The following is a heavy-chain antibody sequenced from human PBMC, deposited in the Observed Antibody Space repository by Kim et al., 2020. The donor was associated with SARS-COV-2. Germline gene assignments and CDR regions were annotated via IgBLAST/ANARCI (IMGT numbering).Heavy chain of an antibody. J-gene: IGHJ4*02. CDR2: ISGSGGST. CDR1: GFTFSSYA. Sequence: GGSLRLSCAASGFTFSSYAMSWVRQAPGKGLEWVSAISGSGGSTYYADSVKGRFTISRDNSKNTLYLQMNSLRAEDTAVYYCAMIVVVITSSDYWGQGTLVTVSS. V-gene: IGHV3-23*01. D-gene: IGHD3-22*01. CDR3: AMIVVVITSSDY.